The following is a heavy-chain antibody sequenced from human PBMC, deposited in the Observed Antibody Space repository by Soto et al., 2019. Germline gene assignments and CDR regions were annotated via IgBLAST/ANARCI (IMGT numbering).Heavy chain of an antibody. CDR3: ARYRSLDP. V-gene: IGHV3-48*03. CDR1: GFIFSEYQ. CDR2: IGRGGDPI. Sequence: PGGSLRLSCVVSGFIFSEYQFNWVRQAPGKGLEWVSYIGRGGDPIYDAHSVKGRFTISRDDDKNTLYLEMNSLRVEDTAVYYCARYRSLDPWGQGILVTVSS. D-gene: IGHD3-16*02. J-gene: IGHJ5*02.